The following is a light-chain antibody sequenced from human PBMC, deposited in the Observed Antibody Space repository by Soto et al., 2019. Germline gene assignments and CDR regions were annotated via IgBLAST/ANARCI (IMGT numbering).Light chain of an antibody. V-gene: IGKV1-39*01. CDR3: QQSYSTPFT. J-gene: IGKJ3*01. CDR1: QSISSY. Sequence: DIQMTQSPSSLSASVGARVTVTFRASQSISSYLNWYQQKPGKAPKLLIYAASSLQSGVPSRFSGSGSGTDFTLTISSLQPEDFATYYCQQSYSTPFTFGPGTKVDI. CDR2: AAS.